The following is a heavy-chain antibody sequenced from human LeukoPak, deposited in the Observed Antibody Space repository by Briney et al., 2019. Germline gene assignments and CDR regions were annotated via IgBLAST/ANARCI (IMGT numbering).Heavy chain of an antibody. CDR2: IRYDGSNK. CDR1: GFPFSDYG. CDR3: AKDRPRTTMVRGVIGGGFDY. Sequence: PGGSLRLSCAASGFPFSDYGMHWVRQAPGKGLEWVAFIRYDGSNKYYADSVKGRFTISRDNSKNTLYLQMNSLRAEDTAVYYCAKDRPRTTMVRGVIGGGFDYWGQGTLVTVSS. D-gene: IGHD3-10*01. V-gene: IGHV3-30*02. J-gene: IGHJ4*02.